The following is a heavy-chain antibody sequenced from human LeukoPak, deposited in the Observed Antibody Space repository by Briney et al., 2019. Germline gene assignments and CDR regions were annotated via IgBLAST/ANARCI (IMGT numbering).Heavy chain of an antibody. V-gene: IGHV4-30-4*01. D-gene: IGHD3-10*01. CDR1: GGSISSGDYY. J-gene: IGHJ5*02. CDR3: ARDRDGNWFDP. CDR2: IYYSGST. Sequence: PSETLSLTCTVSGGSISSGDYYWSWIRQPPGKGLEWIGYIYYSGSTYYNPSLKSRVTISVDRSKNQFSLKLSSVTAADTAVYYCARDRDGNWFDPWGQGTLVTVSS.